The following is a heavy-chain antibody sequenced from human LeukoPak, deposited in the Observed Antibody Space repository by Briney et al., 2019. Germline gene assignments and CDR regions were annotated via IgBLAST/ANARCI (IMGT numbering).Heavy chain of an antibody. CDR3: ARDRVGGRYYYGMDV. CDR2: LNISNSYI. J-gene: IGHJ6*02. CDR1: GFTFSSYI. D-gene: IGHD3-16*01. V-gene: IGHV3-21*01. Sequence: GGSLRLSCAASGFTFSSYIMNWVRQAPGKGLEWVSSLNISNSYIYYADSVKGRFTISRDNAKNSLYLQMNGLRAEDTAVYYCARDRVGGRYYYGMDVWGQGTTVAVSS.